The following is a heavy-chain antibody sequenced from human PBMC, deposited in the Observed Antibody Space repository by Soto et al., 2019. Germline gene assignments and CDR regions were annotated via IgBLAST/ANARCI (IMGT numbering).Heavy chain of an antibody. V-gene: IGHV4-59*01. CDR2: IYYSGST. D-gene: IGHD5-12*01. CDR3: AREGRDGYNEY. CDR1: GGSISSYY. Sequence: NPSETLSLTCTVSGGSISSYYWSWIRQPPGKGLERIGYIYYSGSTNYNPSLKSRVTISVDTSKNQFSLKLSSVTAADTAVYYCAREGRDGYNEYWGQGTLVTVSS. J-gene: IGHJ4*02.